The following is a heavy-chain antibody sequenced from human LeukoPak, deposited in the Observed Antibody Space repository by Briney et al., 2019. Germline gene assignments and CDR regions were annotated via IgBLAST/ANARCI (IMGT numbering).Heavy chain of an antibody. J-gene: IGHJ4*02. CDR2: ISAGGGAT. CDR3: AGGYHTGWYYFDY. Sequence: GGSLRLSCAGSGFTFSSYAMTWVRQAPGKGLEWVSAISAGGGATYYADSVKGRFTISRDNSKNTLYLQMSSLRAEDTALYYCAGGYHTGWYYFDYWGQGTLVTVSS. CDR1: GFTFSSYA. D-gene: IGHD6-19*01. V-gene: IGHV3-23*01.